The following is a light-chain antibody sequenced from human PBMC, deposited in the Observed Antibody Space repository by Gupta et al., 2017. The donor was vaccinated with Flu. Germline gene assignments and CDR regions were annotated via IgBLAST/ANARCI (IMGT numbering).Light chain of an antibody. J-gene: IGKJ1*01. CDR1: QSVSSN. Sequence: EIVMTPSPATLSVSPGERATLSCRASQSVSSNLAWYQQKPGQAPRLLIYGASTRATGIPARFSGSESGTEFTLTISSLQSEDVAVYYCQQYNNRYQTFGQGTKVEIK. V-gene: IGKV3-15*01. CDR2: GAS. CDR3: QQYNNRYQT.